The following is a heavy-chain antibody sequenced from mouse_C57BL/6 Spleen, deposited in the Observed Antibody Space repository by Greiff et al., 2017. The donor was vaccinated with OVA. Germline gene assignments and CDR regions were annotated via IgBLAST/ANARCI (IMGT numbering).Heavy chain of an antibody. D-gene: IGHD1-1*01. CDR2: IYPGSGST. CDR3: ARGGGFVTTVQDIDY. J-gene: IGHJ2*01. Sequence: QVQLQQPGAELVKPGASVKMSCKASGYTFTSYWITWVKQRPGQGLEWIGDIYPGSGSTNYNEKFKSKATLTVDTSSSTDYMQLSSLTSEDSAVDYSARGGGFVTTVQDIDYWGQGTTLTVSS. CDR1: GYTFTSYW. V-gene: IGHV1-55*01.